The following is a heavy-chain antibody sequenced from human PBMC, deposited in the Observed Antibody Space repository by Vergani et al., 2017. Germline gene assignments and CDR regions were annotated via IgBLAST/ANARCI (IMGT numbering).Heavy chain of an antibody. Sequence: EVQLLESGGSLKQPGGSVRLSCAASGFTFSTYAMHWVRQAPGKGLEWVSALTGGGGSTYYADSFKGGFIISRDNSRDTLYLQMNSLRPEDTATYYCVKDARSYENIVDSRGQGTLVTVSS. V-gene: IGHV3-23*01. D-gene: IGHD1-26*01. CDR1: GFTFSTYA. CDR3: VKDARSYENIVDS. J-gene: IGHJ5*01. CDR2: LTGGGGST.